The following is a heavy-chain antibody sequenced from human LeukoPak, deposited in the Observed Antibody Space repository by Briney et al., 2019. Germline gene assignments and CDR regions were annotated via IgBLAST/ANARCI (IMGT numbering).Heavy chain of an antibody. CDR3: ARVFGHLTDY. Sequence: SGGSLRLSCAASGFIFSDHYMDWVRQAPGKGLEWVGRTRNKANSYTTEYAASVKGRFTISRDDSKNSLYLQMNSLKTEDTAVYYCARVFGHLTDYWGQGTLVTVSS. J-gene: IGHJ4*02. CDR1: GFIFSDHY. D-gene: IGHD3-3*01. V-gene: IGHV3-72*01. CDR2: TRNKANSYTT.